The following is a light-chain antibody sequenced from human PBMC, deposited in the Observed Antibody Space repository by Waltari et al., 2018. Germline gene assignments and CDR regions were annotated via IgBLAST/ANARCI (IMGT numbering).Light chain of an antibody. CDR2: EVI. CDR1: SSDVGSYNL. CDR3: CSYGGSGTYVM. Sequence: QSALTQPASVSGSPGQSITISCTGTSSDVGSYNLVSSYKQYPGKAPKLMIYEVIHRPSGVSNRCSGSKSVNTASLTVSGLQAEDEADYYCCSYGGSGTYVMFGGGTKVTVL. J-gene: IGLJ3*02. V-gene: IGLV2-23*02.